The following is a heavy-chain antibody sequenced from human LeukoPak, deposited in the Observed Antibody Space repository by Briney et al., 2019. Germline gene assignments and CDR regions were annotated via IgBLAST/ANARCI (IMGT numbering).Heavy chain of an antibody. D-gene: IGHD4-17*01. Sequence: SETLSLTCTVSGGSISSTSYYWGWIRQPPGKGLEWIGSIYYSGSTHYNPSLQSRVTISVDTSKNQFSLKLSSVTAADTAVYYCARQRDDYGDARLDYWGQGTLVTVSS. CDR1: GGSISSTSYY. CDR3: ARQRDDYGDARLDY. J-gene: IGHJ4*02. CDR2: IYYSGST. V-gene: IGHV4-39*01.